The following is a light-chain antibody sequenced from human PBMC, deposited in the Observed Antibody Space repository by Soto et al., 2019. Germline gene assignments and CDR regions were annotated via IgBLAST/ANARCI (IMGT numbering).Light chain of an antibody. J-gene: IGLJ1*01. Sequence: QSALTQPPSASGSLGQSVTISCTGTSSDVGRYNFVSWYQQRPGKAPKVLINEVDKRPSGVPDRFSGSKSGDTASLTVSGLQAEDEADYYCSSYPGNAVGYVFGTGTKVTVL. CDR1: SSDVGRYNF. CDR3: SSYPGNAVGYV. CDR2: EVD. V-gene: IGLV2-8*01.